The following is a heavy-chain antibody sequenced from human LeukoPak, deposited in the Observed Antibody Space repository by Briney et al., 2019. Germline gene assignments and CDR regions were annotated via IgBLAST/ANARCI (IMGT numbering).Heavy chain of an antibody. CDR3: ARLLSESSGWVPGIDY. Sequence: GESLKISCKGSGYSFTSYWIGWVRQMPGKGLEWMGIIYPGDSDTRYSPSFQGQVTISADKSISTAYLQWSSLKASDTAVYYCARLLSESSGWVPGIDYWGQGTLVTVSS. D-gene: IGHD6-19*01. J-gene: IGHJ4*02. CDR1: GYSFTSYW. CDR2: IYPGDSDT. V-gene: IGHV5-51*01.